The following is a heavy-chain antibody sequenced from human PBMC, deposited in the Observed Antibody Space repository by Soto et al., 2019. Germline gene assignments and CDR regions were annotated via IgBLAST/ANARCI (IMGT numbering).Heavy chain of an antibody. CDR1: GFSLTTDRVG. V-gene: IGHV2-5*02. D-gene: IGHD1-26*01. CDR2: IYWDDSK. Sequence: QITLKESGPTLVKPTQTLTLTCTFSGFSLTTDRVGVGWIRQPPGEALEWLAVIYWDDSKTYRPSLESRLTITKDTSKNHVALTMTNMDSLYTATYYCAHAYGGRSLYWGQGTLVTVSS. J-gene: IGHJ4*02. CDR3: AHAYGGRSLY.